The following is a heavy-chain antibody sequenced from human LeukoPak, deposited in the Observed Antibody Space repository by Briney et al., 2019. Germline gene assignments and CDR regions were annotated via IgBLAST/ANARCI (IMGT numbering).Heavy chain of an antibody. V-gene: IGHV3-23*01. J-gene: IGHJ4*02. CDR2: ISGSGGNT. D-gene: IGHD6-19*01. CDR3: AKDLSSGWFIGRFDY. Sequence: PGGSLRLSCAASGFTFNTYGMSWVRQAPGKGLGWVSAISGSGGNTYYADSVKGRFTISRDNSKNTLYLQMNSLRAEDTAVYYCAKDLSSGWFIGRFDYWGQGTLVTVSS. CDR1: GFTFNTYG.